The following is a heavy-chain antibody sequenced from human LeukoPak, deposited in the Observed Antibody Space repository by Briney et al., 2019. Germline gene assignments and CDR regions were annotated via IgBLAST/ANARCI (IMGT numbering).Heavy chain of an antibody. CDR1: GFTFSSYV. D-gene: IGHD3-10*01. V-gene: IGHV3-30*04. CDR3: ARALQHPRGVARYYFDY. CDR2: ISYDGSNE. Sequence: GGSLRLSCAASGFTFSSYVMHWVRQAPGKGLEWVAIISYDGSNEYYADSVKGRFTISRDNSKNTLYLQMNSLRAADTAVYYCARALQHPRGVARYYFDYWGQGTLVTVSS. J-gene: IGHJ4*02.